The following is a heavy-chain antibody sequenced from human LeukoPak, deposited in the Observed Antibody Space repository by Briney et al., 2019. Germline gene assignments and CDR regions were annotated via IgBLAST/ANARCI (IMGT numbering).Heavy chain of an antibody. CDR2: IYPGDSDT. CDR1: GYSFSSYW. J-gene: IGHJ4*02. Sequence: GESLKISCKGSGYSFSSYWIGLVRQMPGKGLEVSGIIYPGDSDTRYSPSFQGQVTLSAHKSITTPYLQWSSLQASDTAMYYCARHSGSGNYVFDYWGQGTLVTVSS. CDR3: ARHSGSGNYVFDY. V-gene: IGHV5-51*01. D-gene: IGHD3-10*01.